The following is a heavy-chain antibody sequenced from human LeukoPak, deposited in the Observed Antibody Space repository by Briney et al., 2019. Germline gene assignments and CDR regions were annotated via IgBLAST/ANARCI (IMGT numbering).Heavy chain of an antibody. V-gene: IGHV4-59*01. D-gene: IGHD2-2*01. J-gene: IGHJ3*02. CDR1: GGSISSYY. CDR2: IYYSGST. Sequence: SETLSLTCTVSGGSISSYYWSWIRQPPGKGLECIGYIYYSGSTNYNPSLKSRVTISVDTSKNQFSLKLSSVTTADTAVYYCARGRRYCSSTSCYEPAFDIWGQGTMVTVSS. CDR3: ARGRRYCSSTSCYEPAFDI.